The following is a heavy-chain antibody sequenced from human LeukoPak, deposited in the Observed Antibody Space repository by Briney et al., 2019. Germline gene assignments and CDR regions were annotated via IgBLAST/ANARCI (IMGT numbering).Heavy chain of an antibody. J-gene: IGHJ4*02. CDR2: IIRIFSTT. Sequence: ASVKVSCKASGYTSTGYYMHWVRQAPGQGLEWMGGIIRIFSTTNYAQKFQGRVTISADESTSTAYMELSSLRSEDTAVYYCASGYCSTTSCYVNPYFDYWGQGTLVTVSS. V-gene: IGHV1-69*13. CDR1: GYTSTGYY. CDR3: ASGYCSTTSCYVNPYFDY. D-gene: IGHD2-2*03.